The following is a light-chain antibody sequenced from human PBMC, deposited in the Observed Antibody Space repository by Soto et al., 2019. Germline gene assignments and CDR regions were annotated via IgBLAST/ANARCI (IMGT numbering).Light chain of an antibody. J-gene: IGKJ4*01. CDR2: LGS. CDR3: MQALQTPPT. CDR1: QSLLHSNGYTY. Sequence: DLVVTQSPLSLPVTPGEPASISCRSSQSLLHSNGYTYLDWYLQKPGQSPQLLIYLGSSRASGVPDRFSGSGSGTDFTLTISRVEAEDVGVYYCMQALQTPPTFGGGTKVEIK. V-gene: IGKV2-28*01.